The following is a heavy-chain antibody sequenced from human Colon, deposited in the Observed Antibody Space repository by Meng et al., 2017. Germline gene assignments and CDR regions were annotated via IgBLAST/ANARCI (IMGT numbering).Heavy chain of an antibody. CDR3: AKGVGKWLAHFYGMDV. J-gene: IGHJ6*02. V-gene: IGHV3-9*01. CDR1: GFNFDDYA. CDR2: ISWDSGSI. Sequence: SLKISCEASGFNFDDYAMHWVRQPPGKGREWVSGISWDSGSIAYADSVQGRFTISRDNAKNSLYLQVNSLRPEDTALYYCAKGVGKWLAHFYGMDVWGQGTTVTVSS. D-gene: IGHD6-19*01.